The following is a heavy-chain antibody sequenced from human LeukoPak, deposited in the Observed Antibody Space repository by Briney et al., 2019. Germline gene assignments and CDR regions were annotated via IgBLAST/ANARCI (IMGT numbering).Heavy chain of an antibody. V-gene: IGHV4-39*07. CDR3: AKVYTGDYVWFDY. Sequence: SETLSLTCTVSGGSISSSSYYWGWIRQPPGKGLEWIGSIYYSGSTNYNPSLKSRVTMSVDTSKNQFSLKLFSVTAADTAVYYCAKVYTGDYVWFDYWGQGTLVTVSS. CDR2: IYYSGST. D-gene: IGHD2-21*02. CDR1: GGSISSSSYY. J-gene: IGHJ4*02.